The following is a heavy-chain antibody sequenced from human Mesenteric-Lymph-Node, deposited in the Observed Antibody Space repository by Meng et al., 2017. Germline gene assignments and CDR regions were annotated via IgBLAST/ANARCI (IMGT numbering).Heavy chain of an antibody. V-gene: IGHV1-3*01. D-gene: IGHD5-18*01. Sequence: QVQVVQTGAEVKKPGASVEISCKASGYPFTNYLMHWVRQAPGQRLEWMGWINCGNGKTRFSEKFQDRVTITRDTSASTVYMELSSLISEDTAVYYCARDRSLPGYSNAWSYWGQGTLVTVSS. CDR1: GYPFTNYL. CDR3: ARDRSLPGYSNAWSY. CDR2: INCGNGKT. J-gene: IGHJ4*02.